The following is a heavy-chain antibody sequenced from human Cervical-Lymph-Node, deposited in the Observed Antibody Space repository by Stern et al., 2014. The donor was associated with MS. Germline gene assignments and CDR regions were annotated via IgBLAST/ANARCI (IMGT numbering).Heavy chain of an antibody. CDR1: GYTFSSYY. D-gene: IGHD3-16*01. V-gene: IGHV1-46*01. CDR2: INPSHGDT. CDR3: ARQFGQSSGYSYYGMDV. J-gene: IGHJ6*02. Sequence: QVQLLESGAELKKPGASVKVSCKASGYTFSSYYMHWVRQAPGQGLEWMGIINPSHGDTTYAQKFQGRVTMTRDTSTTTVYMEVTSLRSEDTAVYYCARQFGQSSGYSYYGMDVWGQGTTVTVSS.